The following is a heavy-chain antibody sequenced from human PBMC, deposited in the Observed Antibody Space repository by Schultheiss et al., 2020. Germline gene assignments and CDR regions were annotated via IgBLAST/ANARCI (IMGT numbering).Heavy chain of an antibody. D-gene: IGHD3-10*01. J-gene: IGHJ6*02. V-gene: IGHV3-23*03. Sequence: GGSLRLSCAASGFTFSSYAMSWVRQAPGKGLEWVAVIYSGGPTYYADSVKGRFTISRDNSKNTLYLQMNSLRAEDTAVYYCTTNSHYYLGMDVWGQGTTVTVSS. CDR3: TTNSHYYLGMDV. CDR1: GFTFSSYA. CDR2: IYSGGPT.